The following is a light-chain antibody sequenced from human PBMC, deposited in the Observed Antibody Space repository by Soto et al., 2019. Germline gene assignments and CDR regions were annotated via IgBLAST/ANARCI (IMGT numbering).Light chain of an antibody. J-gene: IGKJ4*01. V-gene: IGKV1-39*01. Sequence: DIHMTQMPPSLSSALGDAVTITSRASETMSDYLNWYQHKPGTAPKLLSFAASSLQSGVPSRFSGGGSGTNFTLTISSLQPEDFVTYYCQQSYRTPLTVGGGIKVDI. CDR3: QQSYRTPLT. CDR1: ETMSDY. CDR2: AAS.